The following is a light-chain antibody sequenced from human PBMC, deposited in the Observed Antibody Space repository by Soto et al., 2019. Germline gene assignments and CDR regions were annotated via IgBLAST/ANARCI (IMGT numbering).Light chain of an antibody. J-gene: IGLJ2*01. CDR2: TNN. CDR3: AALDDSLNGVV. V-gene: IGLV1-44*01. Sequence: QSVLTQPPSASGTPGQRVTISCSGSISNIGGNTVNWYQQLPGTAPKLLMYTNNQRPSGVPDRFSGSKSGTSASLAISGLQCEDEADYYCAALDDSLNGVVFGGGTKLTVL. CDR1: ISNIGGNT.